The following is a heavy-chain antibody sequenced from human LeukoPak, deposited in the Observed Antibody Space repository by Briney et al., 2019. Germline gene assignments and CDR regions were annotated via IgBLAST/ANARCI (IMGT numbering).Heavy chain of an antibody. J-gene: IGHJ4*02. V-gene: IGHV3-30*04. D-gene: IGHD5-12*01. CDR2: ISYEGSSQ. CDR1: VFTFRSYA. CDR3: TRDGGAMTDYDY. Sequence: GGSLRLSCAASVFTFRSYAMHWVRQPPGKGLEWVAVISYEGSSQFYADSVKDRFTISRDNSKNTLYLQINSLRPEDTGVYYCTRDGGAMTDYDYWGQGTLVTVSS.